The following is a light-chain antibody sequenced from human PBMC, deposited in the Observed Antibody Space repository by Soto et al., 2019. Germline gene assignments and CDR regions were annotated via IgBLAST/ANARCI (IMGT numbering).Light chain of an antibody. J-gene: IGLJ3*02. CDR2: EVS. CDR1: TSDIGAYNY. Sequence: QSVLTQPPSASGSPGQSVTISCTGTTSDIGAYNYVSWNQQHPGKAPKLMIYEVSKRPSGVPDRFSGSKSGNTASLIVSGLQAEDEADYYRSSYAGSSNWVFGGGTKLTVL. CDR3: SSYAGSSNWV. V-gene: IGLV2-8*01.